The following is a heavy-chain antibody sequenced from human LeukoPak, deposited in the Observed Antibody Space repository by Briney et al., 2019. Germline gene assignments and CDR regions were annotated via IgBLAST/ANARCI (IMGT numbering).Heavy chain of an antibody. Sequence: ASVKVSCKASGGTFSSYGISWVRQAPGQGLEWMGWISAYNGNTNYAQKLQGRVTMTTDTSTSTAYMELRSLRSDDTAVYYCARVRARFGYFDLWGRGTLVTVSS. CDR1: GGTFSSYG. V-gene: IGHV1-18*01. D-gene: IGHD3-16*01. CDR2: ISAYNGNT. J-gene: IGHJ2*01. CDR3: ARVRARFGYFDL.